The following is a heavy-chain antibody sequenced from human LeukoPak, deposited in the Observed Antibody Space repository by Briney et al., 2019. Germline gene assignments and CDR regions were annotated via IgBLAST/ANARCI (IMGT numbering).Heavy chain of an antibody. CDR3: AKVINYYDYVWGPLVFDP. Sequence: GGSLRLSCAASGFTFSSYAMSWVRQAPGEGLEWVSAISGSGGSTYYADSVKGRFTISRDNSKNTLYLQMNSLRTEDTAVYYCAKVINYYDYVWGPLVFDPWGQGTLVTVSS. D-gene: IGHD3-16*01. CDR2: ISGSGGST. J-gene: IGHJ5*02. CDR1: GFTFSSYA. V-gene: IGHV3-23*01.